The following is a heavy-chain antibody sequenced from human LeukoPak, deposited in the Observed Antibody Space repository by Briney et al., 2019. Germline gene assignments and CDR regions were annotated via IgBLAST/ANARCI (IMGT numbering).Heavy chain of an antibody. CDR2: IKEDGSEK. D-gene: IGHD3-22*01. V-gene: IGHV3-7*01. CDR3: ARVDLRYDSSIYRALDF. J-gene: IGHJ4*02. CDR1: GFIFXDYW. Sequence: GGSLRLSCAGSGFIFXDYWMTWVRQAPGKGLEWVANIKEDGSEKYYVGSVNRRLTISRDNANNSLYLQMNSLRAEDTALYYCARVDLRYDSSIYRALDFWGQGTLVTVSS.